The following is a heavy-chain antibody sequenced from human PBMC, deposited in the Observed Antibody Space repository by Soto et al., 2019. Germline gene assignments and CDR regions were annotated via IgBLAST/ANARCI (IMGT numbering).Heavy chain of an antibody. CDR3: ARRTVAITVDY. CDR2: IYHSGGT. J-gene: IGHJ4*02. CDR1: GGSISSGGYS. D-gene: IGHD1-20*01. Sequence: CAVSGGSISSGGYSWSWIRQPPGKGLEWIGYIYHSGGTYYNPSLKSRVTISVDTSKNQFSLKLSSVTAADTAVYYCARRTVAITVDYWGRGTLVTVSS. V-gene: IGHV4-30-2*01.